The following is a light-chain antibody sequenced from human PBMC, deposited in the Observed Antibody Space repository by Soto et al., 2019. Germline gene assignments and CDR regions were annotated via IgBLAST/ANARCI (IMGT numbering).Light chain of an antibody. J-gene: IGLJ2*01. CDR3: CSYAGSYTPVV. V-gene: IGLV2-11*01. Sequence: QSVLTQPRSVSGSPGQSVTNSCTGTSSDVGGYNYVSWYQQHPGKAPKLMIYDVSKRPSGVPDRFSGSKSGNTASLTISGLQAEDEADYYCCSYAGSYTPVVFGGGTKVTVL. CDR1: SSDVGGYNY. CDR2: DVS.